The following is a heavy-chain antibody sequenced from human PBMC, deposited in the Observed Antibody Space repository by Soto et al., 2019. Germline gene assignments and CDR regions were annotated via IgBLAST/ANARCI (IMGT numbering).Heavy chain of an antibody. CDR1: GYTLISYA. V-gene: IGHV1-3*01. J-gene: IGHJ3*02. CDR3: ATNARGPGAFDI. CDR2: INAGSGNT. D-gene: IGHD3-10*01. Sequence: GASVKVSCKASGYTLISYAMHWVRQAPGQRLEWMGWINAGSGNTYYSQTFQGRVTITRDTSASTAYMEMSSLRSEDTAVYYCATNARGPGAFDIWGQGTMVTVSS.